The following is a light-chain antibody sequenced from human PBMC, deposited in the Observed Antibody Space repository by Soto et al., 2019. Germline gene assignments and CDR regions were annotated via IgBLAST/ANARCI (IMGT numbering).Light chain of an antibody. CDR1: QSVSSSY. CDR3: QHYSSSPAMYT. V-gene: IGKV3-20*01. Sequence: EIVLTQSPGTLSLSPGERATLSCRASQSVSSSYLAWYQQKPGQAPRLLIYGASSRATGIPDRFSGSGSGTDFTLTISRLEPEDFAVYYCQHYSSSPAMYTFGQGTKLEIK. J-gene: IGKJ2*01. CDR2: GAS.